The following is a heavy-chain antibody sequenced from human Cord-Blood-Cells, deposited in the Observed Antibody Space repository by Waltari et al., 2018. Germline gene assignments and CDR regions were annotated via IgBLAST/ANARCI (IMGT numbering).Heavy chain of an antibody. CDR2: IYYSGCP. V-gene: IGHV4-39*07. CDR3: ASGLGNSGIYPEAEYFQH. D-gene: IGHD1-26*01. CDR1: GGSLSSSSYY. J-gene: IGHJ1*01. Sequence: QLQLQESGPGLVKPSETLSLTCTVSGGSLSSSSYYLGWIRQPPGKGLEWIGSIYYSGCPCYNPALKSRVAISVDTSKNQFALKLSSVTAADTAVYYCASGLGNSGIYPEAEYFQHWGQGTLVTVSS.